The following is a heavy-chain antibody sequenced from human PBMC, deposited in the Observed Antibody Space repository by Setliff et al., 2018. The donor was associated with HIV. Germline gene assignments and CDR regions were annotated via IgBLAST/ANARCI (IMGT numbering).Heavy chain of an antibody. J-gene: IGHJ3*02. V-gene: IGHV1-46*01. CDR2: INPSGDIT. Sequence: ASVKVSCKASGNTFSSHYMNWVRQAPGKGLEWMGLINPSGDITSYAEKFQGRVTMTRDTSTSTVHMELRSLRSEDTAIYYCASKGGSGNYPDSDAFDIWGQGTLVTVSS. D-gene: IGHD3-10*01. CDR1: GNTFSSHY. CDR3: ASKGGSGNYPDSDAFDI.